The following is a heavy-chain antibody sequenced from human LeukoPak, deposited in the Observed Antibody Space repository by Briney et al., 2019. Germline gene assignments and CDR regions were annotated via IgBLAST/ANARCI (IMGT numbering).Heavy chain of an antibody. J-gene: IGHJ4*02. Sequence: PSETLSLTCTVSGGSISSGSYYWSWIRQPAGKGLEWIGYIYYSGSTYYNPSLKSRVTISVDTSKNQFSLKLSSVTAADTAVYYCARDWGLAYFDYWGQGTLVTVSS. CDR1: GGSISSGSYY. CDR2: IYYSGST. V-gene: IGHV4-61*10. D-gene: IGHD3-16*01. CDR3: ARDWGLAYFDY.